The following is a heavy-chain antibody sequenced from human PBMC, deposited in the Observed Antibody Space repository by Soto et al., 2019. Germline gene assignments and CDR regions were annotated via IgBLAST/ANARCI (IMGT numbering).Heavy chain of an antibody. CDR3: ARGEASLTYYYYGMDV. CDR2: IYYSGST. V-gene: IGHV4-59*01. CDR1: GGSISSYY. D-gene: IGHD2-2*01. Sequence: ETLSLTCTVSGGSISSYYWSWIRQPPGKGLEWIGYIYYSGSTNYNPSLKSRVTISVDTSKNQFSLKLSSVTAADTAVYYCARGEASLTYYYYGMDVWGQGTTVTVSS. J-gene: IGHJ6*02.